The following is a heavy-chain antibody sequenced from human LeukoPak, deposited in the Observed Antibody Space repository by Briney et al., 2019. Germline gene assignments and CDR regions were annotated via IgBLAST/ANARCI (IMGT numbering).Heavy chain of an antibody. Sequence: SGPALVEPTQTLTLTCTFSGFSLSTSGMCVSWIRQPPGKALEWLARIEWDDDKYYRTSLKTRLTISKDTSKNQVVLTMTNMDPVDTATYYCARRRRYCTNGVCYGGYYMDVWGKGTTVTVSS. V-gene: IGHV2-70*11. D-gene: IGHD2-8*01. CDR2: IEWDDDK. CDR3: ARRRRYCTNGVCYGGYYMDV. CDR1: GFSLSTSGMC. J-gene: IGHJ6*03.